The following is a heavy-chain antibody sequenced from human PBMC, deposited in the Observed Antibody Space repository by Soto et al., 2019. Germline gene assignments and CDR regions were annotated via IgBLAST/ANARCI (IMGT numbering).Heavy chain of an antibody. J-gene: IGHJ4*02. Sequence: SETLSLICDVSGGSVSDYYWSWIRQAPGKGLEWIGYIHERGVTNYNPSLKSRVTMSVDTSKNQFSLSLRSVTTADTAVYYCAKSVNLYSGSPRGSYYFDYWGQGTLVTVSS. D-gene: IGHD1-26*01. CDR1: GGSVSDYY. V-gene: IGHV4-59*02. CDR3: AKSVNLYSGSPRGSYYFDY. CDR2: IHERGVT.